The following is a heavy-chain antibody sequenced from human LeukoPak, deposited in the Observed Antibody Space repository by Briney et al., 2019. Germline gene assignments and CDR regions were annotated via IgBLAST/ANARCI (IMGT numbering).Heavy chain of an antibody. CDR3: ARVAGWHWFDP. CDR2: IYSDNT. V-gene: IGHV3-53*01. J-gene: IGHJ5*02. D-gene: IGHD6-19*01. CDR1: GFTVSSNS. Sequence: GGPLRLSCTVSGFTVSSNSMSWVRQAPGKGLEWVSFIYSDNTHYSDSVKGRFTISRDNSKNTVYLQMNNMRVDDTAVYYCARVAGWHWFDPWGQGTLVTVSS.